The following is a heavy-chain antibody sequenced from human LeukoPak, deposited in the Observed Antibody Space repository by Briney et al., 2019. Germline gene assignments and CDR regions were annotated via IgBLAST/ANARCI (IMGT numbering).Heavy chain of an antibody. CDR1: GGSVSRGSYY. D-gene: IGHD1-20*01. CDR2: IHHSGTT. J-gene: IGHJ4*02. Sequence: TTSETLSLTCTVSGGSVSRGSYYWSWTRQPPGKGLEWIGYIHHSGTTNYSPSLKSRVTISLDTPKNQFSLRLTSVTAADTAVYYCARHSRDNWNYVEYWGQGILVTVSS. V-gene: IGHV4-61*01. CDR3: ARHSRDNWNYVEY.